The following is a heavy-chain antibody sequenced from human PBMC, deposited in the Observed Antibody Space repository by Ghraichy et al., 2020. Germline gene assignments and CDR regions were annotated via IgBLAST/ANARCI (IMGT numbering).Heavy chain of an antibody. CDR2: TYYRSQWQI. D-gene: IGHD1-14*01. CDR3: ARDVLLRYNPWPWRLDY. Sequence: SQTLSLTCAISGDSVSTNSAAWTWIRQSPSRGLEWLGRTYYRSQWQIDYAPSVRSRITINADTSKNQFSLQLNSVTPEETAVYYCARDVLLRYNPWPWRLDYWGPGTLVTVSS. V-gene: IGHV6-1*01. CDR1: GDSVSTNSAA. J-gene: IGHJ4*02.